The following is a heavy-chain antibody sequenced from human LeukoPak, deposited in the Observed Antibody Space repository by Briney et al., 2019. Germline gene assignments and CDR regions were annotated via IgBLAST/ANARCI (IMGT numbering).Heavy chain of an antibody. CDR2: IYYSGST. D-gene: IGHD2-15*01. J-gene: IGHJ4*02. CDR3: ARLVSRYCSGGSCLETYYFDY. V-gene: IGHV4-39*01. Sequence: SETLSLTCTVSGGFISSGSYYWGWLRQPPGKGLEWIGSIYYSGSTYYNPSLKSRVTISVDTSKNQFSLKLSSVTAADTAVYYCARLVSRYCSGGSCLETYYFDYWGQGTLVTVSS. CDR1: GGFISSGSYY.